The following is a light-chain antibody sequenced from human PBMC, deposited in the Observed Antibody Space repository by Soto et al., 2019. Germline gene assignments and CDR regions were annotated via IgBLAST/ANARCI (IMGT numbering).Light chain of an antibody. CDR1: QSFRGL. Sequence: EVVLTQSPATLSLSPGERATLSCRASQSFRGLLAWYQQKPGQAPGLLIYDAYNRATGIPPRFSGSGSGTDFTLTISSLEPEDSAVYYCQQRHMWPITFGQGTRLEIK. J-gene: IGKJ5*01. CDR3: QQRHMWPIT. CDR2: DAY. V-gene: IGKV3-11*01.